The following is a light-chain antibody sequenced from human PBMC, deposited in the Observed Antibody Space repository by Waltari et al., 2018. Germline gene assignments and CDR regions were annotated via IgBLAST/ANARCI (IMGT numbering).Light chain of an antibody. J-gene: IGKJ2*01. CDR1: QRVSNTQ. Sequence: DIVLTQSPGTSSLSPGERVTLSSRASQRVSNTQLAWYQQRPGQAPRLLIYGAPSRVTGIPRRFSGTGSGTDFSLTISSLEPEDYAVYYCLHYGTSHTYTFGQGTKLEIK. CDR2: GAP. CDR3: LHYGTSHTYT. V-gene: IGKV3-20*01.